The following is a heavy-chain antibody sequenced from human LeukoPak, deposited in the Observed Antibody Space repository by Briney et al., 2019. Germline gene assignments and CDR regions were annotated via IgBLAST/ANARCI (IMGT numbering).Heavy chain of an antibody. CDR3: ARDRPNYYGSDGHYYRRDGDY. CDR1: GFTFYMYA. J-gene: IGHJ4*02. Sequence: GGSLRLSCQASGFTFYMYAMSWVRQAPGKGLEWVASMCGTAGCTFYPDSVKGRFTISRDNSKNVLYLRMNSLTAEDTAVYYCARDRPNYYGSDGHYYRRDGDYWGRGTLVSVSS. V-gene: IGHV3-23*01. D-gene: IGHD3-22*01. CDR2: MCGTAGCT.